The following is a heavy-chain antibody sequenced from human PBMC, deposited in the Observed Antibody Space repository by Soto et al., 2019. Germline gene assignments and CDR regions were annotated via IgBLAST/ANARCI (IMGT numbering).Heavy chain of an antibody. D-gene: IGHD2-2*01. Sequence: GGSLRLSCAAYGFTFSSYGMHWVRQAPSKGLEWVAVISYDGSNKYYADSVKGRFTISRDNSKNTLYLQMNSLRAEDTAVYYCAKDTADDFSSTSCYYGISDYWGQGTLVTVSS. CDR1: GFTFSSYG. J-gene: IGHJ4*02. CDR2: ISYDGSNK. V-gene: IGHV3-30*18. CDR3: AKDTADDFSSTSCYYGISDY.